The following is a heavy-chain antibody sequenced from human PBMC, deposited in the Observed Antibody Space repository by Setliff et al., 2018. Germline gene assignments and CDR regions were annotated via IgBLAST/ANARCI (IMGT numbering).Heavy chain of an antibody. J-gene: IGHJ4*02. Sequence: ASVKVSCKASGYTFKNYGISWLRQTPGQGLEWMGWIGGHNDDTLFAQKFQGRVSMTTDTSTTTAYMELKSLRSDDTAVYYCARSPPTVVVTAIQAIFDYWGQGTLVTVSS. CDR3: ARSPPTVVVTAIQAIFDY. V-gene: IGHV1-18*01. D-gene: IGHD2-21*02. CDR1: GYTFKNYG. CDR2: IGGHNDDT.